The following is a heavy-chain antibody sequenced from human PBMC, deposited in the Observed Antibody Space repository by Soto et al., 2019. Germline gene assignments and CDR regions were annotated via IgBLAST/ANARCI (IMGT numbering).Heavy chain of an antibody. J-gene: IGHJ4*02. D-gene: IGHD6-13*01. CDR3: ARGASIAAAGTHFFPGIYYFDY. CDR1: GGSISSSSYY. CDR2: IYYSGST. V-gene: IGHV4-39*07. Sequence: PSETLSLTCTVSGGSISSSSYYWGWIRQPPGKGLEWIGSIYYSGSTYYNPSLKSRVTISVDTSKNQFSLKLSSVTAADTAVYYCARGASIAAAGTHFFPGIYYFDYWGQGTLVTVSS.